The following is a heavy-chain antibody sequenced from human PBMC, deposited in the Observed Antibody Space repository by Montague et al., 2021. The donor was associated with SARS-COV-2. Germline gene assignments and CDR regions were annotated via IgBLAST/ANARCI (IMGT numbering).Heavy chain of an antibody. Sequence: SLRLSCAASGFTFSTYSMHWVRQAPGQGMEWVAVMSYDGSNKYYADYVKGRFTISRDNSKNTLYLQMNSLRSEDTAVYYCARTKGGNYQGAFDIWGQGTMVTVSS. J-gene: IGHJ3*02. CDR1: GFTFSTYS. CDR2: MSYDGSNK. D-gene: IGHD1-26*01. V-gene: IGHV3-30-3*01. CDR3: ARTKGGNYQGAFDI.